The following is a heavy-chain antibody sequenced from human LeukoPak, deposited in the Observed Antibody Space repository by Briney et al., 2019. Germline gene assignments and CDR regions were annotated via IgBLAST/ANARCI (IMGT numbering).Heavy chain of an antibody. J-gene: IGHJ6*02. CDR3: AREKVRQSGMDV. CDR2: INPNSGGT. D-gene: IGHD2-2*01. Sequence: ASVKVSCKASGYTFTGYYMHWVRQAARQGLEWMRRINPNSGGTNYAQKFQGRVTMTRDTSISTAYMELSRLRSDDTAAYYCAREKVRQSGMDVWGQGTTVTVSS. V-gene: IGHV1-2*06. CDR1: GYTFTGYY.